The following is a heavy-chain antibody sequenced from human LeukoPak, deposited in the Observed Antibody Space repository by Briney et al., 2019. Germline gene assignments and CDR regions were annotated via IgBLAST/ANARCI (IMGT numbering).Heavy chain of an antibody. CDR1: GFTFSSYA. CDR2: ISYDGSNK. J-gene: IGHJ4*02. CDR3: VKVRYGSGSYYDY. V-gene: IGHV3-30*14. D-gene: IGHD3-10*01. Sequence: GGSLRLSCAASGFTFSSYAMHWVRQAPGKGLEWVAVISYDGSNKYYADSVKGRFTISRDNSKNTLYLQMSSLRAEDTAVYYCVKVRYGSGSYYDYWGQGTLVTVSS.